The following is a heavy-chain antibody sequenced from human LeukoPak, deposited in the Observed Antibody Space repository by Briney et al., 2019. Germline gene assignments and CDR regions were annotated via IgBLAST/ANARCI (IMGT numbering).Heavy chain of an antibody. CDR3: EGFPEAGTTSFYYYYMDV. V-gene: IGHV1-18*01. D-gene: IGHD1-7*01. CDR2: ISGYNAKT. CDR1: GYTFNTHG. Sequence: ASVKVSCKASGYTFNTHGISWMRQAPGQGLEWMGWISGYNAKTNYAQNLQARVTMTTDTSTNTAYMELRNLRSADTAVYYCEGFPEAGTTSFYYYYMDVWGKGTTVTVSS. J-gene: IGHJ6*03.